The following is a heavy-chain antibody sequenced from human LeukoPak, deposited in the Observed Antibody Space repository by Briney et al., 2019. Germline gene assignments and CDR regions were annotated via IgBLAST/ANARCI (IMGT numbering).Heavy chain of an antibody. CDR1: GVSVSSGSYY. J-gene: IGHJ6*02. CDR3: ARGKYSSGWYAGQAIYYYYGMDV. CDR2: IYYSGST. D-gene: IGHD6-19*01. V-gene: IGHV4-61*01. Sequence: SETLSLTCTVSGVSVSSGSYYWSWIRQPPGKGLEWIGYIYYSGSTNYNPSLKSRVTISVDTSKNQFSLKLSSVTAADTAVYYCARGKYSSGWYAGQAIYYYYGMDVWGQGTTVTVSS.